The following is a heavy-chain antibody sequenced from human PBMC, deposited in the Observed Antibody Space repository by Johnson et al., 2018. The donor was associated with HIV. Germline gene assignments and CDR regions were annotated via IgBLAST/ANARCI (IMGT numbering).Heavy chain of an antibody. Sequence: QVQLVESGGGVVQPGGSLRLSCAASGFTFSSYGMHWVRQAPGKGLEWVAFIRYDGSNTYYADSVKGRFTISRDSAKNFLYLQMNSLRAEDTALYYCARESKPFWYYYGSGSASDAFDIWGQGTMVIVSS. J-gene: IGHJ3*02. D-gene: IGHD3-10*01. V-gene: IGHV3-30*02. CDR2: IRYDGSNT. CDR1: GFTFSSYG. CDR3: ARESKPFWYYYGSGSASDAFDI.